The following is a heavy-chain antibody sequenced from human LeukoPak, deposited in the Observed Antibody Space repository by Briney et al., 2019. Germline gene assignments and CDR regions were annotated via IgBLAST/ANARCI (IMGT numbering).Heavy chain of an antibody. CDR2: IIPILGIA. Sequence: SVTVSCKASGGTFSSYAISWVRQAPGQGREGMGRIIPILGIANYAQKFQGGVTITADKSTRTDYMALSSLRSEDTAVYYCARVEIVGATWDDAFDIWGQGTMVTVSS. V-gene: IGHV1-69*04. D-gene: IGHD1-26*01. J-gene: IGHJ3*02. CDR3: ARVEIVGATWDDAFDI. CDR1: GGTFSSYA.